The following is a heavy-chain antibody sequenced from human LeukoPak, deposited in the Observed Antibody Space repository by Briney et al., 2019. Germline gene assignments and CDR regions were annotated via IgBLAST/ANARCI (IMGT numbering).Heavy chain of an antibody. CDR3: ARGEIGVYYVAN. Sequence: GGSLRLSCAASGFTSTNYWMHWLRQAPGKGLVWVSRISADASGTKYAESVRGRFTISRDNAKNILYLQMNSLSAEDTAIYYCARGEIGVYYVANRGEGTLVTVSS. CDR1: GFTSTNYW. D-gene: IGHD3-10*02. J-gene: IGHJ4*02. CDR2: ISADASGT. V-gene: IGHV3-74*01.